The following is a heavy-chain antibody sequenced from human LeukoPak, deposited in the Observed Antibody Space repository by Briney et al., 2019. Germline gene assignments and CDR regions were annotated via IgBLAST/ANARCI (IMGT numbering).Heavy chain of an antibody. V-gene: IGHV1-18*01. CDR1: GYMFTSYA. CDR2: IKGYNGNI. J-gene: IGHJ5*02. Sequence: ASVKVSCKASGYMFTSYAITWVRQAPGQGLEWMGWIKGYNGNINYAQKLQDRVVMTTDVSTNTAYMELRRLRSDDTAVYYCARGDYYGSPKVVAAWGQGTLVTVSS. CDR3: ARGDYYGSPKVVAA. D-gene: IGHD3-10*01.